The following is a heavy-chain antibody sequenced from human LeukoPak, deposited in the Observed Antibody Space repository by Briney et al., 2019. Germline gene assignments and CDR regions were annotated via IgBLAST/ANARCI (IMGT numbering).Heavy chain of an antibody. CDR3: ARDQFRSSFDY. CDR1: GASISNYY. Sequence: SEALSLTCTVSGASISNYYWTWIRQPAGKGLEWIGRIHSSGTSYYNSSLRSRVTMSIDTSQNQFSLKLTAVTAADTAVYYCARDQFRSSFDYWGQGTLVIVSS. CDR2: IHSSGTS. V-gene: IGHV4-4*07. J-gene: IGHJ4*02.